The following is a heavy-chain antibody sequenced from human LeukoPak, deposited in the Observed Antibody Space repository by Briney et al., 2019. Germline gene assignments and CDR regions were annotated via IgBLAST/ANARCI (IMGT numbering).Heavy chain of an antibody. J-gene: IGHJ4*02. CDR1: GFTFSSYW. CDR3: ARDEHQYYSESSCRFDY. Sequence: GGSLRLSCVASGFTFSSYWMGWVRQAPGKGRGWVANIKQDGSEKYYVDSARGRFTISRDNAKHSLYLHMNSLRAEDTAVYYCARDEHQYYSESSCRFDYWGQGTVVTVSS. D-gene: IGHD3-22*01. CDR2: IKQDGSEK. V-gene: IGHV3-7*04.